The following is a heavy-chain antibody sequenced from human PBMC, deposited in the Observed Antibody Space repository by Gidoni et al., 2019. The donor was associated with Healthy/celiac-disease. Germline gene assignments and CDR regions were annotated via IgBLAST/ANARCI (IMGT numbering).Heavy chain of an antibody. V-gene: IGHV3-9*01. CDR3: AKGPTHGVYCSGGSCYTWFDP. CDR2: ISWNSGSI. CDR1: GFTFDDYA. Sequence: EVQLVESGGGLVQPGRSLRLSCAASGFTFDDYARHWVRQAPGKGLEWVSGISWNSGSIGYADSVKGRFTISRDNAKNSLYLQMNSLRAEDTALYYCAKGPTHGVYCSGGSCYTWFDPWGQGTLVTVSS. D-gene: IGHD2-15*01. J-gene: IGHJ5*02.